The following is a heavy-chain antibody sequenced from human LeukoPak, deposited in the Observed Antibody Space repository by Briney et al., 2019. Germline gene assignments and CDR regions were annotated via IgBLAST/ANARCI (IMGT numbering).Heavy chain of an antibody. J-gene: IGHJ4*02. CDR2: ISGSGGST. Sequence: PGGSLGLSCAASGFTFSSYAMSWVRQAPGKGLEWVSSISGSGGSTYYADSVKGRFTISRDNSKNTLYLQMNSLRADETAVYYCASRPGADIGPLDYWGQGTLVTVSS. D-gene: IGHD2-2*01. CDR1: GFTFSSYA. CDR3: ASRPGADIGPLDY. V-gene: IGHV3-23*01.